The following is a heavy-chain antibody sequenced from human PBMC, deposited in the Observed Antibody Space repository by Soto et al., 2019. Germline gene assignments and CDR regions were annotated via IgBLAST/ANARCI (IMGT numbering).Heavy chain of an antibody. CDR3: VTVPYFFENNCYESSDCVEYFDS. V-gene: IGHV1-24*01. CDR1: GYTLTETS. J-gene: IGHJ5*01. D-gene: IGHD3-22*01. CDR2: SNPEDGET. Sequence: ASVKVSCKVSGYTLTETSIHWVRQAPGIGLEWMGGSNPEDGETIYAQKVQGRVIMTEDTSTDTAYMELSSLRSEDTAVYYCVTVPYFFENNCYESSDCVEYFDSWGQGSPVTVSS.